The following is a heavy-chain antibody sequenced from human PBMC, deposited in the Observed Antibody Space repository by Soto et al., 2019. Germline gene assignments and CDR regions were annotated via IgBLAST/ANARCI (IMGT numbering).Heavy chain of an antibody. Sequence: QVQLQESGPGLVKPSETLSLTCTVSGGSISSYYWSWIRQPPGKGLEWIGYIYYSGSTNYNPSLESRATVSVGTSKNQFSLKLSSVTAADTAVYYCARGGRHYDILTGYRTYYYYYGMDVWGQGTTVTVSS. V-gene: IGHV4-59*01. CDR2: IYYSGST. J-gene: IGHJ6*02. D-gene: IGHD3-9*01. CDR1: GGSISSYY. CDR3: ARGGRHYDILTGYRTYYYYYGMDV.